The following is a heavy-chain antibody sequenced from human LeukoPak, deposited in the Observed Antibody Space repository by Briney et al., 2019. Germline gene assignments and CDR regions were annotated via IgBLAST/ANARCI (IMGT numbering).Heavy chain of an antibody. CDR1: GGSFSGYY. CDR3: ARQVRGVIITFYYCYYMDV. D-gene: IGHD3-10*01. Sequence: PSETLSLTCAVYGGSFSGYYWSWIRQPPGKGLEWIGEINHSGSTNYNQSLKSRVTISVDTSKNQFSLKLSSVTAADTAVYYCARQVRGVIITFYYCYYMDVWGKGTTVTISS. CDR2: INHSGST. J-gene: IGHJ6*03. V-gene: IGHV4-34*01.